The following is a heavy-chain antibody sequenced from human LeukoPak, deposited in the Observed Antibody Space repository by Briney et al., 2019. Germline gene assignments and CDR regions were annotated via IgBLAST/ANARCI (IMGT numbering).Heavy chain of an antibody. Sequence: GGSLRLSCAASGFTFSSYAMSWVRQAPGKGLEWVSAISGSGGSTNYADSVKGRFTISRDNSKNTLYLQMNSLRAEDTAVYYCAKDKQIGPYYYDSSGYIHWGQGTLVTVSS. D-gene: IGHD3-22*01. CDR3: AKDKQIGPYYYDSSGYIH. J-gene: IGHJ4*02. CDR1: GFTFSSYA. V-gene: IGHV3-23*01. CDR2: ISGSGGST.